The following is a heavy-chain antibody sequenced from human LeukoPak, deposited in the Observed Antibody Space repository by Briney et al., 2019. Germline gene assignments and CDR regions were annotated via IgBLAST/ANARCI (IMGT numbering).Heavy chain of an antibody. CDR1: GGSISSSSYY. CDR3: ARGRQNGPDY. Sequence: SETLSLTCTVSGGSISSSSYYWGWIRQPPGKGLEWIGSIYYSGSTYYNPSLKSRVTISVDTSKNQFSLKLSSVTAADTAVYYCARGRQNGPDYWGQGTLVTVSS. D-gene: IGHD2-8*01. J-gene: IGHJ4*02. V-gene: IGHV4-39*07. CDR2: IYYSGST.